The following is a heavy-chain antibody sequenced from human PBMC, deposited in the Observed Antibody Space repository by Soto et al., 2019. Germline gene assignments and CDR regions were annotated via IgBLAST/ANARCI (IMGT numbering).Heavy chain of an antibody. J-gene: IGHJ6*02. CDR1: GFSFSGYW. CDR3: ASDLGVGAAGRGYYYYYGMDV. CDR2: IKQDGSEK. Sequence: EVQLVESGGGLVRPGGSLRLSCVASGFSFSGYWMTWVRQAPGKGLEWVANIKQDGSEKYYVDSVKGRFTISRDNAKRSLYLPMNSLRAEDTDLYYCASDLGVGAAGRGYYYYYGMDVWGQGTTVTVSS. V-gene: IGHV3-7*03. D-gene: IGHD6-13*01.